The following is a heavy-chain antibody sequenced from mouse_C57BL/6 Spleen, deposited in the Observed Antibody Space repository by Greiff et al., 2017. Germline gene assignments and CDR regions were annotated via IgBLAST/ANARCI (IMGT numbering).Heavy chain of an antibody. D-gene: IGHD1-1*01. J-gene: IGHJ4*01. CDR1: GFTFSSYG. CDR3: ARDGSSGYYYAMDY. Sequence: EVMLVESGGDLVKPGGSLKLSCAASGFTFSSYGMSWVRQTPDKRLEWVATISSGGSYTYYPDSVKGRFTISRDNAKNTLYLQMSSLKSEDTAMYYCARDGSSGYYYAMDYWGQGTSVTVSS. V-gene: IGHV5-6*01. CDR2: ISSGGSYT.